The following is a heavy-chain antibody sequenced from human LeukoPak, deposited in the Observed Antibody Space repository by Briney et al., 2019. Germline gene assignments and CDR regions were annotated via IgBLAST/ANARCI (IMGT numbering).Heavy chain of an antibody. CDR2: ISYGGSNK. Sequence: GRSLRLSCAASGFTFSSYGMHWVRRAPGKGLEWVAVISYGGSNKFYADSVKGRFTISRDNSKNTLYLQMNSLRAEDTAVYYCAKDVGMIGYCSGGSCYAIDYWGQGTLVTASS. J-gene: IGHJ4*02. CDR3: AKDVGMIGYCSGGSCYAIDY. D-gene: IGHD2-15*01. CDR1: GFTFSSYG. V-gene: IGHV3-30*18.